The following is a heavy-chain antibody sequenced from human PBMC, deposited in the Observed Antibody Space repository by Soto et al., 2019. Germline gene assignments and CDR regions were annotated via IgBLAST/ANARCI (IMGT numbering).Heavy chain of an antibody. J-gene: IGHJ3*01. Sequence: QVQLVQSGAEVRKPGASVKISCKASRDTFTTYYVHWVRQAPGQGLEWMGMINPSGGSTSYAQNFQGRVTMARDTSTSTVYMELSSLRSEDTAVYYCARGRRLSALYDALDLWGQGTMVTVSS. D-gene: IGHD6-25*01. CDR3: ARGRRLSALYDALDL. V-gene: IGHV1-46*01. CDR1: RDTFTTYY. CDR2: INPSGGST.